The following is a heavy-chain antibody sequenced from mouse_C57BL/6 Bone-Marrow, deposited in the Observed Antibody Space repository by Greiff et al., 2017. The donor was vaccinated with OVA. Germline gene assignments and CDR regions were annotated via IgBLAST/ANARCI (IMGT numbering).Heavy chain of an antibody. D-gene: IGHD2-3*01. CDR3: ARETIYDGYFPFAY. V-gene: IGHV1-52*01. Sequence: QVQLQQPGAELVRPGSSVKLSCKASGYTFTSYWMHWVKQRPIQGLEWIGNIDPSDSETHYNQKFKDKATLTVDKSSSTAYMPLSSLTSEDSAVYYCARETIYDGYFPFAYWGQGTLVTVSA. CDR1: GYTFTSYW. J-gene: IGHJ3*01. CDR2: IDPSDSET.